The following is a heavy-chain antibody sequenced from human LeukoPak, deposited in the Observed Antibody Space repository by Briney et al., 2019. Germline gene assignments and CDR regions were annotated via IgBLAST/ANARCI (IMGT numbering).Heavy chain of an antibody. J-gene: IGHJ4*02. CDR1: GFTFNTCW. CDR2: IKEDGSAK. CDR3: ARDTDSGRLDY. D-gene: IGHD6-19*01. Sequence: PGESLRLSCAASGFTFNTCWMSWVRQAPGKGLEWVANIKEDGSAKEYVDSVKGRFTISRDNARKSVYLQMNNLRAEDTAVYYCARDTDSGRLDYWGQGTLVTVSS. V-gene: IGHV3-7*01.